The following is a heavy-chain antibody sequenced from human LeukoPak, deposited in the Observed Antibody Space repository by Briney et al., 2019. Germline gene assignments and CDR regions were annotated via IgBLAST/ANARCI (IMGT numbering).Heavy chain of an antibody. J-gene: IGHJ4*02. CDR2: IYSGGST. CDR3: ARVPLTATRDY. V-gene: IGHV3-53*01. Sequence: GGSLRLSCAASGFTVSSNYMSWVRQAPGKGLEWVSVIYSGGSTYYADSVKGRFTISRDNSKNTLYLQMNSLRAEDTAVYYCARVPLTATRDYWGQGTLVTVSS. CDR1: GFTVSSNY. D-gene: IGHD5-24*01.